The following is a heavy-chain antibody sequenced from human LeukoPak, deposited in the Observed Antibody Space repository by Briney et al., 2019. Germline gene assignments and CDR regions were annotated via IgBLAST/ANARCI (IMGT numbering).Heavy chain of an antibody. CDR1: GFTFGDYT. V-gene: IGHV3-43*01. D-gene: IGHD3-22*01. CDR3: AKDRERRHSSGYYLSFDY. CDR2: LSWDGGSI. Sequence: PGGSLRLSCVASGFTFGDYTMHWVRQAPGKGLEWVSLLSWDGGSIYYADSVKGRFSISRDNRINSLYLQLNSLRTEDTALYYCAKDRERRHSSGYYLSFDYWGQGTLVTVSS. J-gene: IGHJ4*02.